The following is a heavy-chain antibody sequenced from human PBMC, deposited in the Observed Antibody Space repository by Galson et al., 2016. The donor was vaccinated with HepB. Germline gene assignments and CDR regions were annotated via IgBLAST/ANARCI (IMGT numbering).Heavy chain of an antibody. J-gene: IGHJ5*02. Sequence: SLRLSCAASGFTFSSSWMSWVRQAPGKGLEWLANINRDGSETYYLDSVRGRFAISRDNAKNSLFLQMNSLRTEDTADYYCVRDRAIRGSWFDPWGQGTLVAVSS. CDR2: INRDGSET. CDR1: GFTFSSSW. D-gene: IGHD3-10*01. CDR3: VRDRAIRGSWFDP. V-gene: IGHV3-7*01.